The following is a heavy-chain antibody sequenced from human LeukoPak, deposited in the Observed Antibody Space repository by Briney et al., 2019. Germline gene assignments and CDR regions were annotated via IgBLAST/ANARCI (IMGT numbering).Heavy chain of an antibody. CDR3: ARAIAARPIYYYGMDV. J-gene: IGHJ6*02. CDR1: GYTFTSYD. Sequence: ASVKVSCKASGYTFTSYDINWVRQATGQGLEWMGWMNPNSGNTGYAQKLQGRVTMTRNTSISTAYMELSSLRSEDTAVYYCARAIAARPIYYYGMDVWGQGTTVTVSS. V-gene: IGHV1-8*01. CDR2: MNPNSGNT. D-gene: IGHD6-6*01.